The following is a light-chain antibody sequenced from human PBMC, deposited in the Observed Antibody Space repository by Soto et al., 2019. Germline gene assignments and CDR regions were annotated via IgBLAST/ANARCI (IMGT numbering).Light chain of an antibody. V-gene: IGLV2-11*01. J-gene: IGLJ3*02. CDR3: CSYAGSYTYV. CDR2: DVS. Sequence: QSALSQPRSVSGSPGHSFTISCTGTSSDVGGYNYVSWYQQHPGKAPKLMIYDVSKRPSGVPDRFSGSKSGNTASLTISGLQAEDEADYYCCSYAGSYTYVFGGGTK. CDR1: SSDVGGYNY.